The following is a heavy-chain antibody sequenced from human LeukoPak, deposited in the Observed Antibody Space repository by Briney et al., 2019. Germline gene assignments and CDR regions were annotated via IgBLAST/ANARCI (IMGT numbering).Heavy chain of an antibody. J-gene: IGHJ4*02. CDR1: GFTFSSYA. D-gene: IGHD6-19*01. CDR2: ISGSGGST. V-gene: IGHV3-23*01. Sequence: SGGSLRLSCAASGFTFSSYAMSWVHQAPGKGLEWVSAISGSGGSTYYADSVKGRFTISRDNSKNTLYLQMNSLRAEDTAVYYCAKDAHFWVAVAAPRWGQGTPVTVSS. CDR3: AKDAHFWVAVAAPR.